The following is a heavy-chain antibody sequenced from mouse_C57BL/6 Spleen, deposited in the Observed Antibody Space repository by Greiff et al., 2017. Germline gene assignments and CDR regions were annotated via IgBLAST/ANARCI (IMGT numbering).Heavy chain of an antibody. CDR2: INPSNGGT. CDR1: GYTFTSYW. D-gene: IGHD4-1*01. V-gene: IGHV1-53*01. CDR3: ARSGALTAFSY. Sequence: VKLMESGTELVKPGASVKLSCKASGYTFTSYWMHWVKQRPGQGLEWIGNINPSNGGTNYNEKFKSKATLTVDKSSSTAYMQLSSLTSEDSAVYYCARSGALTAFSYWGQGTTLTVSS. J-gene: IGHJ2*01.